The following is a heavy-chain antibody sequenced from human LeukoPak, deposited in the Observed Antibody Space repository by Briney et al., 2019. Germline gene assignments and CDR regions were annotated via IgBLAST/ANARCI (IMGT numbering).Heavy chain of an antibody. Sequence: PGGSLRLSCAASGFTFSNYWMSWVRQAPGKGLEWVANIKQDGSEKYYVDSVKGRFTISRDNAKNSLYLQMNSLRAEDTAVYYCARPGWLGTDDAFDIWGQGTMVTVSS. CDR3: ARPGWLGTDDAFDI. D-gene: IGHD6-19*01. V-gene: IGHV3-7*01. CDR2: IKQDGSEK. CDR1: GFTFSNYW. J-gene: IGHJ3*02.